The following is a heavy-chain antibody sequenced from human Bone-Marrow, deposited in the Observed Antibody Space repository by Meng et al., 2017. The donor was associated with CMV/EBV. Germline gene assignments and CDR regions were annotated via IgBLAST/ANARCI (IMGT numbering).Heavy chain of an antibody. CDR1: GGTFSSYA. V-gene: IGHV1-69*06. CDR3: ARSYYYDSSGYQV. J-gene: IGHJ4*02. CDR2: IIPIFGTA. D-gene: IGHD3-22*01. Sequence: CKDSGGTFSSYAISWVRQAPGQGLEWMGGIIPIFGTANYAQKFQGRVTITADKSTSTAYMELSSLRSEDTAVYYCARSYYYDSSGYQVWGQGTLVTVSS.